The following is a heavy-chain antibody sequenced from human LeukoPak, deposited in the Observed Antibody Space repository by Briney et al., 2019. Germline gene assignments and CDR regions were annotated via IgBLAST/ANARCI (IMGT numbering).Heavy chain of an antibody. Sequence: PSETLSLTCAVSGGSISSGGYSRSWIRQPPGKGLEWIGYISYSGFTNYNPSLKSRVTISLDTSKNQFSLKLTFVTAADTAVYYCAGHHPRNTVDFWGQGTLVTVSS. D-gene: IGHD2/OR15-2a*01. V-gene: IGHV4-61*08. J-gene: IGHJ4*02. CDR1: GGSISSGGYS. CDR2: ISYSGFT. CDR3: AGHHPRNTVDF.